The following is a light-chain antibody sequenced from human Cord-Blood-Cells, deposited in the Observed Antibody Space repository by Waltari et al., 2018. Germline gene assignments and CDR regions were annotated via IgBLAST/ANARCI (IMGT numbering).Light chain of an antibody. J-gene: IGLJ3*02. CDR3: QSYDSSNHWV. CDR1: SGSIASNY. V-gene: IGLV6-57*01. Sequence: NFMLTQPPSVSESPGKTVTISCTRSSGSIASNYVQWYQQRPGSSPTTVSYGDNLRPSGVPGRFSGSIDSSPNSASLTISGLKTEDEADYYCQSYDSSNHWVFGGGTKLTVL. CDR2: GDN.